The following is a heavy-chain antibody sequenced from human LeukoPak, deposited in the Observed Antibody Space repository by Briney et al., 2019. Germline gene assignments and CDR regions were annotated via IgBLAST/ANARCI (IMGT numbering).Heavy chain of an antibody. J-gene: IGHJ4*02. CDR3: ARVSAAGKVRDY. Sequence: ASVKVSCKASGYTFTSYDINWVRQATGQGLEWMGRMNPNSGNTGYAQKFQGRVTITRNTSLSTAYMELSSLRSEDTAVYYCARVSAAGKVRDYWGQGTLVTVSS. CDR1: GYTFTSYD. V-gene: IGHV1-8*03. D-gene: IGHD6-19*01. CDR2: MNPNSGNT.